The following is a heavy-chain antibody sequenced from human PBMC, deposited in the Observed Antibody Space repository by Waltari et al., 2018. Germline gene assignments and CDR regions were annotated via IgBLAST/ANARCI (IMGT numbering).Heavy chain of an antibody. CDR1: GGSISSSNW. V-gene: IGHV4-4*02. Sequence: QVQLQESGPGLVKPSGTLSLTCAVSGGSISSSNWWSWVRQPPGKGLEWIGEIYHSGSTNYNPSLKSRVTISVDKAKNQFSLKLSSVTAADTAVYYCARDVLRHSYGLGVKYYYYGMDVWGQGTTVTVSS. CDR3: ARDVLRHSYGLGVKYYYYGMDV. D-gene: IGHD5-18*01. CDR2: IYHSGST. J-gene: IGHJ6*02.